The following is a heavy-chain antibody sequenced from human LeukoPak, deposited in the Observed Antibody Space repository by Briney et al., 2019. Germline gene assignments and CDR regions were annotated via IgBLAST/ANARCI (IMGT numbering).Heavy chain of an antibody. V-gene: IGHV3-23*01. CDR1: GFPLSRSA. Sequence: GGSLRLSCAASGFPLSRSAMSWVRQAPGKGLEWVSNISGSGSGGSTYYADSVKGRFTISRDNSKNTLYLQMNSLRAEDTAVYYCAKEEAAFDIWGQGTKVTVSS. J-gene: IGHJ3*02. CDR3: AKEEAAFDI. CDR2: ISGSGSGGST.